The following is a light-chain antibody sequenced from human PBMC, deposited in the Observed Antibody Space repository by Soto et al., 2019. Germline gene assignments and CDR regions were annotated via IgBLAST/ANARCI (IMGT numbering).Light chain of an antibody. CDR2: AAS. CDR3: EQLNSLRIA. V-gene: IGKV1-9*01. CDR1: QVIRSY. Sequence: DMQLTQAPPFMSSSPGDRATXSCRASQVIRSYLAGYEQKRGRAPKLLIYAASTGQGGVPSGFSGSGYGTEFTLTIHSLQPEDFAPYYCEQLNSLRIAFGQGTRVE. J-gene: IGKJ5*01.